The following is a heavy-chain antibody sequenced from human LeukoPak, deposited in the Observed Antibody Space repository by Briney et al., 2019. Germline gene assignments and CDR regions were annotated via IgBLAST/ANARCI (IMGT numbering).Heavy chain of an antibody. J-gene: IGHJ4*02. V-gene: IGHV3-23*01. CDR3: AKDGGIAARLVDN. CDR1: GFTFSGYA. D-gene: IGHD6-6*01. CDR2: ISGSGGST. Sequence: GGSLRLSCAASGFTFSGYAMSWVRQAPGKGLEWVSAISGSGGSTYYADSVRGRFTISRDNSKNTLYLQMNSLRVEDTAIYYCAKDGGIAARLVDNWGQGTLVTVSS.